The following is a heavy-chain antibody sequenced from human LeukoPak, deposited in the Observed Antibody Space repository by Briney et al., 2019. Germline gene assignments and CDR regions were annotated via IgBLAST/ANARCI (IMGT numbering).Heavy chain of an antibody. Sequence: GRSLRLSCAASGFTFDDYAMHWVRQAPGKGLEWVSGISWNSGSIGYADSVKGRFTISRDNAKNSLYLQMNSLRAEDMALYYCAKDLHSGSYYSLYYYYGMDVWGQGTTVTVSS. D-gene: IGHD1-26*01. CDR2: ISWNSGSI. J-gene: IGHJ6*02. CDR3: AKDLHSGSYYSLYYYYGMDV. CDR1: GFTFDDYA. V-gene: IGHV3-9*03.